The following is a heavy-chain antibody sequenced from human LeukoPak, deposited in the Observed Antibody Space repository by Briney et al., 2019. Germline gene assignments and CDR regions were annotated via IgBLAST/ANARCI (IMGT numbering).Heavy chain of an antibody. CDR3: ARRSSASKHFDY. CDR1: GYSFTSYW. CDR2: IYPDDSDT. D-gene: IGHD6-19*01. J-gene: IGHJ4*02. V-gene: IGHV5-51*01. Sequence: GESLKISCKGSGYSFTSYWITWVRQMPGKGLEWMGIIYPDDSDTRYSPSFQGQVTISADESLSTAYLQWSSLKASDTAMYYCARRSSASKHFDYWGQGTLVTVSS.